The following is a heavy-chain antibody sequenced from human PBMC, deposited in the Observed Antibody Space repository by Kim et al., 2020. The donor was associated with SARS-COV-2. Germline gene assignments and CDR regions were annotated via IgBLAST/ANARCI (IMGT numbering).Heavy chain of an antibody. CDR1: GYTFTSYY. J-gene: IGHJ4*02. D-gene: IGHD3-3*01. CDR2: INPSGGST. CDR3: ARGDVLRFLEWSLVDY. Sequence: ASVKVSCKASGYTFTSYYMHWVRQAPGQGLEWMGIINPSGGSTSYAQKFQGRVTMTRDTSTSTVYMELSSLRSEDTAVYYCARGDVLRFLEWSLVDYWGQGTLVTVSS. V-gene: IGHV1-46*01.